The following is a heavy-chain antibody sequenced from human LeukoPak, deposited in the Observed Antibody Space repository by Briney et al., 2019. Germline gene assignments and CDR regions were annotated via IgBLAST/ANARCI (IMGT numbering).Heavy chain of an antibody. J-gene: IGHJ4*02. Sequence: SETLTLTCTVSGGSISSGDYYWSWIRQPPGKGLEWIGYIYYSGSTYYNPSLKSRVTISVDTSKNQFSLKLSSVTAADTAVYYCARGRWTIFGVVRHYLDYWGQGTLVTVSS. D-gene: IGHD3-3*01. CDR1: GGSISSGDYY. V-gene: IGHV4-30-4*01. CDR3: ARGRWTIFGVVRHYLDY. CDR2: IYYSGST.